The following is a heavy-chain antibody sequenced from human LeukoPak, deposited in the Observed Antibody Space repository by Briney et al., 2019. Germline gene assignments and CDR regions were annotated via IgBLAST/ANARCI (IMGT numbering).Heavy chain of an antibody. CDR1: GFTFSSYS. V-gene: IGHV3-21*01. J-gene: IGHJ4*02. CDR2: ISSSSSYI. CDR3: ARVSHGKYFDY. Sequence: GGSLRLSCAASGFTFSSYSMNWVRQAPGKGLEWVSSISSSSSYIYYADSVKGQLTISRDNAKNSLHLQMNSLRAEDTAVYYCARVSHGKYFDYWGQGTLVTVSS.